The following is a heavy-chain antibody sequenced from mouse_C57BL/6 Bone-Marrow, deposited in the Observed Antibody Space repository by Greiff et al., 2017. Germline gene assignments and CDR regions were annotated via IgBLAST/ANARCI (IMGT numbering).Heavy chain of an antibody. V-gene: IGHV3-6*01. Sequence: ESGPGLVKPSQSLSLTCSVTGYSITSGYYWNWIRQFPGNKLEWMGYISYDGSNNYNPSLKNRISITRDTSKNQFFLKLNSVTTEDTATYYCARGPSIYYYGFDDWGQGTTLTVSS. CDR3: ARGPSIYYYGFDD. J-gene: IGHJ2*01. D-gene: IGHD1-1*01. CDR1: GYSITSGYY. CDR2: ISYDGSN.